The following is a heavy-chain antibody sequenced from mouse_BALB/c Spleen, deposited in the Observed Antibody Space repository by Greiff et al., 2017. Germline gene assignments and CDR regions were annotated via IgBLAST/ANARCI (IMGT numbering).Heavy chain of an antibody. J-gene: IGHJ2*01. V-gene: IGHV5-6*01. Sequence: EVQGVESGGDLVKPGGSLKLSCAASGFTFSSYGMSWVRQTPDKRLEWVATISSGGSYTYYPDSVKGRFTISRDNAKNTLYLQMSSLKSEDTAMYYCARQDGNSLFDYWGQGTTLTVSS. CDR2: ISSGGSYT. CDR1: GFTFSSYG. CDR3: ARQDGNSLFDY. D-gene: IGHD2-1*01.